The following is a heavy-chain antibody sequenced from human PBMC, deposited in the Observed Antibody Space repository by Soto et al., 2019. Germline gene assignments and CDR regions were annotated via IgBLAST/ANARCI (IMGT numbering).Heavy chain of an antibody. CDR3: AKERAARGVDY. Sequence: PGGSLRLSCAASGFTFSNYAMTWVRKASGKWLEWVSSISGSGGVIYYPDSVKGRFTISRDNSKNTVHLQMNSLRAEDTAVYYCAKERAARGVDYWGQGTLVTVSS. V-gene: IGHV3-23*01. J-gene: IGHJ4*02. CDR1: GFTFSNYA. D-gene: IGHD6-6*01. CDR2: ISGSGGVI.